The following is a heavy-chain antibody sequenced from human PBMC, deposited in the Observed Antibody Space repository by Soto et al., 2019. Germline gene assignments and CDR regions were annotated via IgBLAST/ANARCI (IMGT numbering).Heavy chain of an antibody. J-gene: IGHJ6*02. D-gene: IGHD6-13*01. CDR1: GFTFGDYA. V-gene: IGHV3-23*01. Sequence: EVQLMESGGGLVQPGGSLRLSCAASGFTFGDYAMSWVRQVPGEGPEWVSGISDSGGRTYYADSVKGRFTISRDKYKNMVYLQMNSLRVEDTAVYYCAKGYSSSWYTPDVWGQGTTVTVSS. CDR3: AKGYSSSWYTPDV. CDR2: ISDSGGRT.